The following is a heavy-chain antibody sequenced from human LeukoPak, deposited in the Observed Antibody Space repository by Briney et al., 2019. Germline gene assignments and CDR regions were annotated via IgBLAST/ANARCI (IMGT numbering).Heavy chain of an antibody. CDR1: GYSFTSYW. Sequence: GESLKISCKGSGYSFTSYWIGWVRQAPGKGLEWVAVISYDGSNKYYADSVKGRFTISRDNSKNTLYLQMNSLRAEDTAVYYCAKGGDDVYSSSFRGNWFDPWGQGTLVTVSS. V-gene: IGHV3-30*18. CDR3: AKGGDDVYSSSFRGNWFDP. CDR2: ISYDGSNK. D-gene: IGHD6-13*01. J-gene: IGHJ5*02.